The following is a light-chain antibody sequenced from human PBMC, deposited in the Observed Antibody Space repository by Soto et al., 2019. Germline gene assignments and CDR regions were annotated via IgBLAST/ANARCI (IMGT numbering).Light chain of an antibody. CDR2: GAS. J-gene: IGKJ3*01. CDR3: QQYGRSPFT. V-gene: IGKV3-20*01. Sequence: EIVLTQSPGTLSLSPGERATLSCRASQSVSSSYLAWYQQKPGQAPRLLIYGASSRDTGIPGRFSGSGSGTDFTLTISRLEPEDFAVYYCQQYGRSPFTFGPGTKVDIK. CDR1: QSVSSSY.